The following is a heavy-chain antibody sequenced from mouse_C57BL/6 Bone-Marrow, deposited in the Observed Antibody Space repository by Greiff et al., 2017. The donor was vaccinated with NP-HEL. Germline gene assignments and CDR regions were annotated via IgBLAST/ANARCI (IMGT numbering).Heavy chain of an antibody. D-gene: IGHD1-1*01. CDR2: INPSSGYT. J-gene: IGHJ4*01. CDR3: ASPPITTVVPLAMDY. CDR1: GYTFTSYW. V-gene: IGHV1-7*01. Sequence: LVESGAELAKPGASVKLSCKASGYTFTSYWMHWVKQRPGQGLEWIGYINPSSGYTKYNQKFKDKATLTADKSSSTAYMQLSSLTYEDSAVYYCASPPITTVVPLAMDYWGQGTSVTVSS.